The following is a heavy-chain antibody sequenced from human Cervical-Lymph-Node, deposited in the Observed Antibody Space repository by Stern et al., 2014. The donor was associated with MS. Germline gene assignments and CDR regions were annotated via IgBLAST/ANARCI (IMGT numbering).Heavy chain of an antibody. V-gene: IGHV1-46*03. J-gene: IGHJ4*02. CDR2: INPSGGST. CDR3: ARRFPSYGYDY. D-gene: IGHD5-18*01. CDR1: GYTFTNYY. Sequence: QVQLVQSGAEVKKPGASVKVSCKASGYTFTNYYIHWVRQAPGQGLEWMGRINPSGGSTTYAQKLQGRVTMTRDTSTSTVYMEVSSLRSEDTAVYYCARRFPSYGYDYWGQGTLVTVSS.